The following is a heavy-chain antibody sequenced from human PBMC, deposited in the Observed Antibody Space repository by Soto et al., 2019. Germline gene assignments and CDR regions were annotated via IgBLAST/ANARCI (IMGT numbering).Heavy chain of an antibody. V-gene: IGHV1-69*15. D-gene: IGHD1-26*01. CDR1: GGTFSSHA. Sequence: VQLVQSGAEVKKPGSSVKVSCKTSGGTFSSHAVSWVRQAPGQGLEWMGRIIPIFRATNYAEKFQGRVSITAEESTNTVYLELSNLRSEDTATYFCARGERSLEFGPTYWGQGTLVTVSS. CDR3: ARGERSLEFGPTY. J-gene: IGHJ4*02. CDR2: IIPIFRAT.